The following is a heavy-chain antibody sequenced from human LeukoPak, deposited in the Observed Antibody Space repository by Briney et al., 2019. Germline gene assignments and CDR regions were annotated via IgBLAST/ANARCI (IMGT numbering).Heavy chain of an antibody. CDR2: IYYSGST. Sequence: PSETLSLTCTVSGGSISSSSYYWGWIRQPPGKGLEWIGSIYYSGSTYYNPSLKSRVTISVDTSKNQFSLKLSSVTAADTAVYYCARLVTQGSIVVVPAHYYYYYYMDVWGKGTTVTVSS. V-gene: IGHV4-39*01. D-gene: IGHD2-2*01. J-gene: IGHJ6*03. CDR1: GGSISSSSYY. CDR3: ARLVTQGSIVVVPAHYYYYYYMDV.